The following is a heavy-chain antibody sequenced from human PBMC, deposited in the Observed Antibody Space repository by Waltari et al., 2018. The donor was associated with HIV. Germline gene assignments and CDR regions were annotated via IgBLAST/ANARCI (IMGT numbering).Heavy chain of an antibody. J-gene: IGHJ6*02. V-gene: IGHV4-39*01. D-gene: IGHD4-4*01. CDR1: GGSISSSVYY. Sequence: QLQLQESGPGLVKPSETLSLTCTVSGGSISSSVYYWGWIGQPPGKGLEWLGSIYYCGGTYYNSSLKSRVTISVDTSKNQFSLRLTSATAADTAAYYCARLGHLLRGRSSDYRYGMDVWGQGTTVTVSS. CDR3: ARLGHLLRGRSSDYRYGMDV. CDR2: IYYCGGT.